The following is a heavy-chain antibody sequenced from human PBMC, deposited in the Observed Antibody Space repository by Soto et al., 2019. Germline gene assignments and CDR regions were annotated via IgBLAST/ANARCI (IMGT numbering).Heavy chain of an antibody. CDR3: ARAGSSWQNNWFDP. CDR2: ISSSSSYI. D-gene: IGHD6-13*01. V-gene: IGHV3-21*04. J-gene: IGHJ5*02. CDR1: GFTFSSYS. Sequence: GGSLRLSCAASGFTFSSYSMNWVRQAPGKGLEWVSSISSSSSYIYYADSVKGRFTISRDNAKNSLYLQMNSLRAEDTAVYYCARAGSSWQNNWFDPLGQGTLVTAPQ.